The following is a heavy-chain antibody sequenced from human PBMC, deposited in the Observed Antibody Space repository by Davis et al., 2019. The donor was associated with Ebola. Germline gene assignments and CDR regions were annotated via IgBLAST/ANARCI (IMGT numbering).Heavy chain of an antibody. J-gene: IGHJ4*02. CDR1: GFTVSSNH. Sequence: GESLKISCAASGFTVSSNHMSWVRQAPGKGLEWVSYISGSATSTFYADSVKGRFTISRDNAKNSLYLQMNSLRAEDTAVYYCARDRTAYDFWSGYYNYFDYWGQGTLVTVSS. V-gene: IGHV3-11*01. CDR2: ISGSATST. CDR3: ARDRTAYDFWSGYYNYFDY. D-gene: IGHD3-3*01.